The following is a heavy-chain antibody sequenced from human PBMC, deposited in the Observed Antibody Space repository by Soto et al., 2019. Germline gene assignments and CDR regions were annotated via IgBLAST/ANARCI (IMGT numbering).Heavy chain of an antibody. V-gene: IGHV4-34*01. CDR2: INHSGST. CDR3: ARSRNYYGSGSYIYY. D-gene: IGHD3-10*01. CDR1: GGSFSGYY. Sequence: SETLSLTCAVYGGSFSGYYWSWIRQPPGKGLEWIGEINHSGSTNYNPSLKSRATISVDTSKNQFSLKLSSVTAADTAVYYCARSRNYYGSGSYIYYWGQGTLVTVSS. J-gene: IGHJ4*02.